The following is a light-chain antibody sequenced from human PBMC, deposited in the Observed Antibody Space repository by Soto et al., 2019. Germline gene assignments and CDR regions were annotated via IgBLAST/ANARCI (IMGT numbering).Light chain of an antibody. CDR3: QQSSSGPPLT. Sequence: DIQMTQSPSSLSASVGDRVTIACRASQSINIYWNWYQQKPGRAPKLLIYGATTLHSGVPSRFSADGSGTDFNLTISGLQPEDFATYYCQQSSSGPPLTFGPGTKVDIK. CDR2: GAT. V-gene: IGKV1-39*01. CDR1: QSINIY. J-gene: IGKJ3*01.